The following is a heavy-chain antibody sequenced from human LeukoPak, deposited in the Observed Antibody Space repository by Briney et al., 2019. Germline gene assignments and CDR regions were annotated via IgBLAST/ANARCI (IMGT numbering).Heavy chain of an antibody. Sequence: PGGSLRLSCAASGFTFSSYGMHWVRQAPGKGLEWVAVISYDGSNKYYADSVKGRFTISRDNSKNTLYLQMNSLRAEDTAVYYCARDQDWGSVDYWGQGTLVTVSS. CDR2: ISYDGSNK. CDR3: ARDQDWGSVDY. CDR1: GFTFSSYG. D-gene: IGHD7-27*01. J-gene: IGHJ4*02. V-gene: IGHV3-30*03.